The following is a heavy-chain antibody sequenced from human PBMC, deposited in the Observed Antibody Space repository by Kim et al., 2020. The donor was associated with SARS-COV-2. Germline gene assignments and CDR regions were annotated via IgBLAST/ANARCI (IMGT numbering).Heavy chain of an antibody. CDR3: ARAIVEWESYWGF. CDR2: MSPYTDNK. V-gene: IGHV1-18*01. D-gene: IGHD3-16*01. Sequence: ASVKVSCKASGYDFTSYGISWVRQAPGQGLEWVAWMSPYTDNKRYAQKFQGRVTLTTDASTSTAYMELRSLRSDDTAVYYCARAIVEWESYWGFWGQGTLVTVSS. CDR1: GYDFTSYG. J-gene: IGHJ4*02.